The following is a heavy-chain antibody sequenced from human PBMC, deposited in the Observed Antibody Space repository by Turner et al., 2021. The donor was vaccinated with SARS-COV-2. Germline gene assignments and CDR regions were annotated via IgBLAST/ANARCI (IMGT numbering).Heavy chain of an antibody. J-gene: IGHJ4*02. D-gene: IGHD3-3*01. CDR3: ARSNYDFWSGYYTFYFDY. Sequence: QLQLQESGPGLAKPSETLSLTCPVSGGSISSSRYYWGWIRQPPGKGLEWIGSIYYSGSTYYNPSLKIRVTISVATSKNQFSLKLSSVTAADTALYYCARSNYDFWSGYYTFYFDYWGQGTLVTVSS. CDR2: IYYSGST. CDR1: GGSISSSRYY. V-gene: IGHV4-39*01.